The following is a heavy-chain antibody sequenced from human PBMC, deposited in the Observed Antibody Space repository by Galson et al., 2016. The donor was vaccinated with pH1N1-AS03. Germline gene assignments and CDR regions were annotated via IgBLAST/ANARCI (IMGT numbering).Heavy chain of an antibody. D-gene: IGHD2-8*01. CDR2: ISHDGSKK. J-gene: IGHJ6*02. Sequence: SLRLSCAASGFTFSKYEIHWVRQAPGKGLEWVAFISHDGSKKDYADSVKGRFPISSVDSKNMVYVQMNSLIDDDTARYHCARDPVGYQDPRDWSPTNYYYGMDVGGQGTTVVVSS. CDR3: ARDPVGYQDPRDWSPTNYYYGMDV. CDR1: GFTFSKYE. V-gene: IGHV3-30-3*01.